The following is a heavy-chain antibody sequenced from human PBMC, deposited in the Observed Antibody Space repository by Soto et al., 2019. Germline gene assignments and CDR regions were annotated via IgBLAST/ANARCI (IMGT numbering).Heavy chain of an antibody. CDR3: ENQSSPYCGGGSCSPPNSSYGMDV. D-gene: IGHD2-15*01. J-gene: IGHJ6*02. V-gene: IGHV1-69*06. Sequence: QVQLVQSGAEVKKPGSSVKVSCKASGGTFSIYAINWVRQAPGEGLEWMGGIMPIFGTANYAQKFQGRVTITADKSTSTAYMELSALRSEDRAVYYCENQSSPYCGGGSCSPPNSSYGMDVWGQGTTVTVPS. CDR2: IMPIFGTA. CDR1: GGTFSIYA.